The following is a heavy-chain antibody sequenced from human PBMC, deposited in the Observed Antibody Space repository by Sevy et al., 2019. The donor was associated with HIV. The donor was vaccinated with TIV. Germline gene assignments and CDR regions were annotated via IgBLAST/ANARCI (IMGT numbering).Heavy chain of an antibody. Sequence: SETLSFTCAVYGGSFSGYYWSWIRQPPGKGLEWIGEINHSGSTNYNPSLKSRVTISVDTSKNQFSLKLSSVTAADTAVYYCARALYDYIWGSYPLYYFDYWGQGTLVTVSS. J-gene: IGHJ4*02. CDR1: GGSFSGYY. D-gene: IGHD3-16*01. V-gene: IGHV4-34*01. CDR3: ARALYDYIWGSYPLYYFDY. CDR2: INHSGST.